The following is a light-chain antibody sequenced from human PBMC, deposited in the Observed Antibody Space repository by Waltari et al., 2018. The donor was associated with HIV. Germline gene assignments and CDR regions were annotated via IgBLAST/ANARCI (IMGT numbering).Light chain of an antibody. Sequence: IVLPPPPLFQPVTPKESPTITSRPSQSIGDNFHWSQKKPGQSPPPLIKDAYQSMSWVPSMCSGSGAGKVVNLSINGLEAEDAAAYYCHQSKSLPGTFGQGTKVEIK. CDR3: HQSKSLPGT. CDR2: DAY. J-gene: IGKJ1*01. V-gene: IGKV6D-21*02. CDR1: QSIGDN.